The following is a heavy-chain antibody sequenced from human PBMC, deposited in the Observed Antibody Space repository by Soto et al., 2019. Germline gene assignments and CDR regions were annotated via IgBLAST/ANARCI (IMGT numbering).Heavy chain of an antibody. CDR1: GFTFSSHG. CDR3: ARARIAALPYFDY. CDR2: IAFDGSVS. Sequence: GGSLRLSCAVSGFTFSSHGMQWVRQAPGKGLEWVAVIAFDGSVSYYADSVKGRFTISRDNSKNTLYLQMNSLRAEDTAVYYCARARIAALPYFDYWGQGTLVTVSS. J-gene: IGHJ4*02. V-gene: IGHV3-30*03. D-gene: IGHD6-6*01.